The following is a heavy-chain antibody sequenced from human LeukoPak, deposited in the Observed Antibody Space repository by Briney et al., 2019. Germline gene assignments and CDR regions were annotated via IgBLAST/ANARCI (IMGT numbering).Heavy chain of an antibody. CDR3: SKAANSQWDVRGNLYFDN. CDR1: ADAPSITSPT. Sequence: SQTLSHTCALPADAPSITSPTSSSIRQSPSRGLEWLGMTYYRSKWYSDYAGSVTGRITINADTSKNQFSLLLDSVTPDDTADYYCSKAANSQWDVRGNLYFDNWGQGTPVTVSS. J-gene: IGHJ4*02. D-gene: IGHD1-26*01. V-gene: IGHV6-1*01. CDR2: TYYRSKWYS.